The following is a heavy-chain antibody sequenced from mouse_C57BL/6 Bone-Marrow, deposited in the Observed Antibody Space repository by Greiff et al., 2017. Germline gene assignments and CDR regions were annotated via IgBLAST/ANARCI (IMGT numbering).Heavy chain of an antibody. J-gene: IGHJ4*01. Sequence: EVQLQQSGPVLVKPGASVKMSCKASGYTFTDYYMNWVKQSHGKSLEWIGVINPYNGGTSYNQKIKGKATLTVDKSSSTAYMELNSLTSADSAGYYCASKRDYAMAYWGQGTSVTVSS. CDR1: GYTFTDYY. V-gene: IGHV1-19*01. CDR2: INPYNGGT. CDR3: ASKRDYAMAY.